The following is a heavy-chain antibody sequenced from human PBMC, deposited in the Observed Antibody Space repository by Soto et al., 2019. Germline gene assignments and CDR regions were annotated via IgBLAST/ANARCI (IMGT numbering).Heavy chain of an antibody. Sequence: QVQLQQWGAGLLKPSETLSLTSAVYGGSFSGYSWSWIRQPPGKGLEWIGEINHSGRTNYNPSLKSRVTISVDTSKNQFSLKLSSVTAADTAVYYCASGGFGEADYWGQGTLVTVSS. J-gene: IGHJ4*02. CDR1: GGSFSGYS. CDR2: INHSGRT. V-gene: IGHV4-34*01. D-gene: IGHD3-10*01. CDR3: ASGGFGEADY.